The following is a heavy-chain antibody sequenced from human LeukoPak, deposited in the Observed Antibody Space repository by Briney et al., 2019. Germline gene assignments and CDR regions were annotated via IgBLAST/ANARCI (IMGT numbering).Heavy chain of an antibody. V-gene: IGHV3-23*01. CDR3: ANMRQMGYFDY. Sequence: GGSLRLSCAASGFTFSSYAMSWVRQAPGKGLEWVSAISGSGGSTYYADSVKGRFTISRDNSKNTLYLQMNSLRTEDTAVYYCANMRQMGYFDYWGQGTLVTVSS. D-gene: IGHD5-24*01. CDR2: ISGSGGST. J-gene: IGHJ4*02. CDR1: GFTFSSYA.